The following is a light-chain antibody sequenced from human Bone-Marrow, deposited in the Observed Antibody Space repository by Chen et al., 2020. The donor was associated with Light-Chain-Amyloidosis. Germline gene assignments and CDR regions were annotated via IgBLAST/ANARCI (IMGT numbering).Light chain of an antibody. CDR1: SSDV. Sequence: QSALTQPASVSGSPGQSITVSCTGASSDVSWYQQHPGKAPKLVIYDVINRPSGVSSRFSGSKSGNTASLTISGLQAEDEADYFCSSSATSNTWVFGGGTTLTVL. J-gene: IGLJ3*02. V-gene: IGLV2-14*03. CDR2: DVI. CDR3: SSSATSNTWV.